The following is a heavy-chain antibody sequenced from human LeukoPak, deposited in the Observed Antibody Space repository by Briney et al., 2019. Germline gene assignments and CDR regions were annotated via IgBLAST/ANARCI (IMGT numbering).Heavy chain of an antibody. J-gene: IGHJ4*02. D-gene: IGHD6-19*01. Sequence: GGSLRLSCAASGFTFSNYAMHGFRQAPGKGLEWVAVISYDGSDKYYADSVKGRFTISRDNSKNTLYLQMNSLRPEDTAVYCCARDWGRRYSSGWYGDFDYWGQGTLVTVSS. CDR3: ARDWGRRYSSGWYGDFDY. CDR2: ISYDGSDK. V-gene: IGHV3-30-3*01. CDR1: GFTFSNYA.